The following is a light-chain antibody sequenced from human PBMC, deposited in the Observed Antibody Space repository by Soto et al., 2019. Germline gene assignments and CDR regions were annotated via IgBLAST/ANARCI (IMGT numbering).Light chain of an antibody. CDR1: QDITSY. V-gene: IGKV1-33*01. CDR2: DAS. Sequence: DIQMTQSTSSLSASVVDRVTITCQASQDITSYLNWYQHKPGKAPKLLIYDASILEAGVPPRFSGSGSGTDFTFTISSLQPEDVATYYCQYCGYLPIFGPGTTVYFK. J-gene: IGKJ3*01. CDR3: QYCGYLPI.